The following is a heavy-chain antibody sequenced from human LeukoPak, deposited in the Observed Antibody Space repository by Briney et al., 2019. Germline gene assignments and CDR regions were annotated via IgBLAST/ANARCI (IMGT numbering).Heavy chain of an antibody. Sequence: SETLSLTCTVSGGSISSSSYDWGWIRQPPGKGLEWIASIYYSGSTYYNPSLKSRVTIAVDTSKNQFSLKLSSVTAADTAVYYCARLSTLSAHFDYWGQGTLVTVSS. J-gene: IGHJ4*02. V-gene: IGHV4-39*01. D-gene: IGHD2-2*01. CDR3: ARLSTLSAHFDY. CDR2: IYYSGST. CDR1: GGSISSSSYD.